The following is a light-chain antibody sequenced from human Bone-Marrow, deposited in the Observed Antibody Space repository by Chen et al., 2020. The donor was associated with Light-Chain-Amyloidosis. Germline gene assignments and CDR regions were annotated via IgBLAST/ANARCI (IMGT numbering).Light chain of an antibody. CDR1: QTISSNY. CDR3: QQYGTSPLT. V-gene: IGKV3-20*01. Sequence: EIVLTLSPGTLSLSAGEGANLSCRASQTISSNYLTWYQQKFGQAPRLLIYGSSSRATGIPDRFTGSGSGTDFTLTINRLEPEDFAMYYCQQYGTSPLTFGGGTKVEIK. J-gene: IGKJ4*01. CDR2: GSS.